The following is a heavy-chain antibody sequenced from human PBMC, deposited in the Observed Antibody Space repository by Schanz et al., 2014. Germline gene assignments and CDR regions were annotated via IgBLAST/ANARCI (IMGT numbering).Heavy chain of an antibody. D-gene: IGHD4-17*01. Sequence: QVQLLQFGGGVVQPGRSLRLSCAASGFTFRDYYMSWIRQAPGKGLEWVSDISSGSSYANYADSVKGRFTISRDNAKNSLYLQMNSLRAEDTAVYYCARDGDRFYHNYYMDVWGKGTTVTVSS. J-gene: IGHJ6*03. CDR1: GFTFRDYY. V-gene: IGHV3-11*06. CDR3: ARDGDRFYHNYYMDV. CDR2: ISSGSSYA.